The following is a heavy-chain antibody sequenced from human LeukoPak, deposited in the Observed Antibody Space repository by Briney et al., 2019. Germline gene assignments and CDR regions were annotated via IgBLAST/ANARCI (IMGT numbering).Heavy chain of an antibody. D-gene: IGHD6-13*01. Sequence: GGSLRLSCAASGFTFGSYGIHWVRQAPGKGLEWVAVISSDGSTDYFADSVQGRFTISRDNSKNTLYLQTSSLRPEDTAVYYCAKEGAAGGKMQFCFDYWGQGTLVTVSS. CDR2: ISSDGSTD. CDR3: AKEGAAGGKMQFCFDY. CDR1: GFTFGSYG. J-gene: IGHJ4*02. V-gene: IGHV3-30*18.